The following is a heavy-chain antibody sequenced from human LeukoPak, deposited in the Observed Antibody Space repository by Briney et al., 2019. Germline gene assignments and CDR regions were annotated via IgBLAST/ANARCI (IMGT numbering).Heavy chain of an antibody. CDR1: GFAFSSDW. Sequence: GGSLRLSCAASGFAFSSDWMHWVRQAPGKGLVWVSRINSDGSSTTYADSVKGRFTISRDASKNTVFLQMNSLRVEDTAVYHCARGPIDKVVAGTFFGHWGQGTVVTVSS. CDR2: INSDGSST. V-gene: IGHV3-74*03. CDR3: ARGPIDKVVAGTFFGH. D-gene: IGHD6-19*01. J-gene: IGHJ4*02.